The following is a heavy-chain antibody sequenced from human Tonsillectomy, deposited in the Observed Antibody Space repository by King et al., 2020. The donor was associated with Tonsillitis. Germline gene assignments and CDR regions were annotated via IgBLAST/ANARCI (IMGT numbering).Heavy chain of an antibody. J-gene: IGHJ5*02. CDR2: INPYNGNT. CDR3: ARLSIAAAAIDWFEP. V-gene: IGHV1-18*01. CDR1: GYTFTAYG. Sequence: QLVQSGAEVKKPGASVKVSCKTSGYTFTAYGISWVRQAPGQGLEWMGWINPYNGNTNYAQKLQGRVTMTTDTSTSTAYMELRSLRSDDTAVYYCARLSIAAAAIDWFEPWGQGTLVTVSS. D-gene: IGHD6-13*01.